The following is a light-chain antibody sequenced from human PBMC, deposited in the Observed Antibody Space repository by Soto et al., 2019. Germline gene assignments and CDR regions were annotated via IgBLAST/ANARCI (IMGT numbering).Light chain of an antibody. CDR1: QSITSE. J-gene: IGKJ2*01. CDR2: GAT. CDR3: QQGHNWPLT. Sequence: EIVMTQSPATLSVSPGERATLSCRASQSITSELAWYQQKPGQPPRLLVYGATTRATGVPARFTGTESGSEFTLTSSGLQSEDFAVSYCQQGHNWPLTFGQGTRLEI. V-gene: IGKV3-15*01.